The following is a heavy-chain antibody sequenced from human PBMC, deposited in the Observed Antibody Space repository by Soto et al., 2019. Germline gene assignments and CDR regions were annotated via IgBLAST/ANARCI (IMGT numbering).Heavy chain of an antibody. D-gene: IGHD3-10*01. CDR3: ARVTYYYGSNYGMDV. V-gene: IGHV4-59*01. CDR2: IYYSGST. Sequence: SETLSLTCTVSGGSISSYYWSWLRQPPGKGLEWIGYIYYSGSTNYNPSLKSRVTISVDTSKNQFSLKLSSVTAADTAVYYCARVTYYYGSNYGMDVRGQGTTVTVSS. J-gene: IGHJ6*02. CDR1: GGSISSYY.